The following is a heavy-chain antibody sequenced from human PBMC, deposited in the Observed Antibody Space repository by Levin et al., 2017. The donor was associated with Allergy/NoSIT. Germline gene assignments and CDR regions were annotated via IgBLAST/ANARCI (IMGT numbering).Heavy chain of an antibody. Sequence: SGPTLVKPTETLTLTCTVSGFSLSNARMGVSWTRQPPGKALEWLAHIFSNDEKSYSTSLKNRLTISKDTSKSQVVLSMTNMDPVDTATYYCARTQRYFDGIFSRGSYCDYWGQGTLVTVSS. V-gene: IGHV2-26*01. CDR1: GFSLSNARMG. D-gene: IGHD3-9*01. CDR3: ARTQRYFDGIFSRGSYCDY. CDR2: IFSNDEK. J-gene: IGHJ4*02.